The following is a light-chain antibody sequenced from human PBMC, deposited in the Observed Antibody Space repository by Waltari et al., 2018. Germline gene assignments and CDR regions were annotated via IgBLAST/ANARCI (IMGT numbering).Light chain of an antibody. CDR3: QHYYSYPRT. CDR1: QSINDR. CDR2: KAS. Sequence: IQLTQSPSTLSASVGDRVTITCRASQSINDRLAWYQQKPGKAPKLLISKASSLESGVPSRFSGSGSGTELSLTISSLQPDDFATYYCQHYYSYPRTFGQGTKVEIK. J-gene: IGKJ1*01. V-gene: IGKV1-5*03.